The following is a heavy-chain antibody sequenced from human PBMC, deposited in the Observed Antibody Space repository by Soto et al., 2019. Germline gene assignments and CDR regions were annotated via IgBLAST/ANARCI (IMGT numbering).Heavy chain of an antibody. D-gene: IGHD3-10*01. CDR1: GYSFTSYW. CDR2: IYPGDSDT. V-gene: IGHV5-51*01. CDR3: ARHYYGSGSPTYYYYGMDV. Sequence: PGESLKISCKGSGYSFTSYWIGWVRQMPGKGLEWMGIIYPGDSDTRYSPSFQGQVTISADKSISTAYLQWSSLKASETAMYYCARHYYGSGSPTYYYYGMDVWGQGTTVTVSS. J-gene: IGHJ6*02.